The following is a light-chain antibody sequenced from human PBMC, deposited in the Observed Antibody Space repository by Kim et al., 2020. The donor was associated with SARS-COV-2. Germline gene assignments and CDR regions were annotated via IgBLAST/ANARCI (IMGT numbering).Light chain of an antibody. Sequence: SPGETATLSCRASQSVSSKVAWYQQKPGQAPRLLIYDAATRATDIPARFSGSGSGTDFTLTISSLQSEDLAVYHCQQYDDWPPWTFGQGTKVDIK. CDR2: DAA. V-gene: IGKV3-15*01. J-gene: IGKJ1*01. CDR3: QQYDDWPPWT. CDR1: QSVSSK.